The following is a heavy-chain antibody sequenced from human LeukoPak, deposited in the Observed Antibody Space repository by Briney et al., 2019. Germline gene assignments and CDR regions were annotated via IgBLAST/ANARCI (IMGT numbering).Heavy chain of an antibody. Sequence: SETLSLTCTVSGGSINSGSYYWSWIRQPAGKGLEWIGRIYTSGSTNYNPSLKSRVTISVDTSKNQFSLKLSSVTAADTAVYYCARDQSIPGYSSGWTFDYWGQGTLVTVSS. CDR1: GGSINSGSYY. J-gene: IGHJ4*02. V-gene: IGHV4-61*02. CDR3: ARDQSIPGYSSGWTFDY. D-gene: IGHD6-19*01. CDR2: IYTSGST.